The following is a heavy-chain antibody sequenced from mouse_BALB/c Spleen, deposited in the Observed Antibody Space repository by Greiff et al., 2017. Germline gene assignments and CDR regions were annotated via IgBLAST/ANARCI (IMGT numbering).Heavy chain of an antibody. J-gene: IGHJ2*01. CDR1: GYTFTDYA. CDR2: ISTYYGDA. V-gene: IGHV1S137*01. CDR3: ARENAGFDY. Sequence: VKLMESGAELVRPGVSVKISCKGSGYTFTDYAMHWVKQSHAKSLEWIGVISTYYGDASYNQKFKGKATMTVDKSSSTAYMELARLTSEDSAIYYCARENAGFDYWGQGTTLTVSS.